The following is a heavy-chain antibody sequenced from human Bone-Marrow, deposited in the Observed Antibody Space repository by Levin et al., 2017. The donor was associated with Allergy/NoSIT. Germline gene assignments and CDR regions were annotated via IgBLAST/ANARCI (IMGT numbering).Heavy chain of an antibody. CDR3: ARSYCSSTSCSAVGYFQH. J-gene: IGHJ1*01. D-gene: IGHD2-2*01. Sequence: SETLSLTCTVSGGSITNYYWSWIRQPPGKGLEWIGYIYYSGSTNYNPSLKSRVTISVDTSKNQFSLKLSSVTAADTAVYYCARSYCSSTSCSAVGYFQHWGQGTLVTVSS. CDR1: GGSITNYY. V-gene: IGHV4-59*08. CDR2: IYYSGST.